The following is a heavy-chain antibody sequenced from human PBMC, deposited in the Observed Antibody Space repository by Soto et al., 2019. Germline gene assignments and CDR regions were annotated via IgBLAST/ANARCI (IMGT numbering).Heavy chain of an antibody. Sequence: SETLSLTCTVSGGSISSYYWSWIRQPPGKGLEWIGYIYYSGSTNYNPSLKSRVTISVDTSKNQFSLKLSSVTAADTAVYYCARDGDSSSAGGDWFDPGGQGTLVTVSS. CDR2: IYYSGST. J-gene: IGHJ5*02. V-gene: IGHV4-59*01. CDR3: ARDGDSSSAGGDWFDP. CDR1: GGSISSYY. D-gene: IGHD6-6*01.